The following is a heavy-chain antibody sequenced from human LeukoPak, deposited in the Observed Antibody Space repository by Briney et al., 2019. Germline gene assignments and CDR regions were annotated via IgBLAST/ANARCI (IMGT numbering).Heavy chain of an antibody. J-gene: IGHJ4*02. CDR2: IAWDSTDK. Sequence: PGGSLRLSCTASGFTFSTYAMDWVRQAPGKGLEWVALIAWDSTDKYYAGSVKGRFTISRDNSKNTLYLQMNSLRAEDTATYYCARDYFGSGSYALLDYWGLGTLVTVSS. V-gene: IGHV3-30*04. CDR3: ARDYFGSGSYALLDY. CDR1: GFTFSTYA. D-gene: IGHD3-10*01.